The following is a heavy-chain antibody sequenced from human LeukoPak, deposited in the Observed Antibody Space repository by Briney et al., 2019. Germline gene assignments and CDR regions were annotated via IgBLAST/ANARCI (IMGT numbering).Heavy chain of an antibody. J-gene: IGHJ4*02. CDR3: ARPVQYSSSWNDY. V-gene: IGHV3-23*01. CDR2: ISGSGGST. CDR1: GFTFSSYG. D-gene: IGHD6-13*01. Sequence: PGGSLRLSCAASGFTFSSYGMSWVRQAPGKGLEWVSAISGSGGSTYYADSVKGRFTISRDNSKNTLYLQMNSLRAEDTAVYYCARPVQYSSSWNDYWGQGTLVTVSS.